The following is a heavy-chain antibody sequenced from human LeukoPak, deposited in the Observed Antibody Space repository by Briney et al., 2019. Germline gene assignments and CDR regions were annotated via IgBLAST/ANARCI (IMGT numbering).Heavy chain of an antibody. Sequence: PSETLSLTCTVSGGSISSSSYYWGWIRQPPGKGLEWIGSIYYSGSTYYNPSLKSRVTISVDTSKNQFSLKLSSVTAADTAVYYCARVVNDFWSGYYSRGRSAIDYWGQGTLVTVSS. CDR1: GGSISSSSYY. J-gene: IGHJ4*02. CDR2: IYYSGST. CDR3: ARVVNDFWSGYYSRGRSAIDY. D-gene: IGHD3-3*01. V-gene: IGHV4-39*01.